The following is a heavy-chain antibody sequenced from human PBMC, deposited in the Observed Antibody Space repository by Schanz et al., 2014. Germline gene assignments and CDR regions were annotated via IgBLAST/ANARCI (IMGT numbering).Heavy chain of an antibody. Sequence: EVQLVESGGGLVQPGGSLRFSCAASGFTFSSYAMSWVRQAPGKGLEWGSAISGSGGSTYYADSVKGRFTISRDNSKNTLYLQRNSLRAEDAAVYSCRLWFGELYYGMDVWGQGTTVTVSS. CDR3: RLWFGELYYGMDV. CDR2: ISGSGGST. D-gene: IGHD3-10*01. V-gene: IGHV3-23*04. CDR1: GFTFSSYA. J-gene: IGHJ6*02.